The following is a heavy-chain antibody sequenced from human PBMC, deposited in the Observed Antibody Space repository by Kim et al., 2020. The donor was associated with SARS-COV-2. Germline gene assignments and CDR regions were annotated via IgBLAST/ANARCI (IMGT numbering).Heavy chain of an antibody. Sequence: SVKVSCKASGGTFSSYAISWVRQAPGQGLEWMGGIIPIFGTANYAQKFQGRVTITADESTSTAYMELSSLRSEDTAVYYCARDVQGWFGEKYAFDIWGQGTMVTVSS. CDR2: IIPIFGTA. J-gene: IGHJ3*02. CDR3: ARDVQGWFGEKYAFDI. D-gene: IGHD3-10*01. CDR1: GGTFSSYA. V-gene: IGHV1-69*13.